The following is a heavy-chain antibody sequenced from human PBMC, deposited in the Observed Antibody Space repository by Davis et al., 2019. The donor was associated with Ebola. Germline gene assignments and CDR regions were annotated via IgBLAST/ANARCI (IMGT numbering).Heavy chain of an antibody. V-gene: IGHV5-51*01. D-gene: IGHD5-24*01. Sequence: GESLKISCKGSGYSFTSYWIGWVRQMPGKGLEWMGIIYPGDSGTRYSPSFQGQVTISADKSISTAYLQWSSLKASDTAMYYCARGTNGYNPGGYFDSWGQGTLVTVSS. CDR1: GYSFTSYW. CDR2: IYPGDSGT. CDR3: ARGTNGYNPGGYFDS. J-gene: IGHJ4*02.